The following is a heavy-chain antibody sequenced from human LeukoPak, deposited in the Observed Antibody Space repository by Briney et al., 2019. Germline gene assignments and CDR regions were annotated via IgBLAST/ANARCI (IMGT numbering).Heavy chain of an antibody. J-gene: IGHJ4*02. D-gene: IGHD3-9*01. V-gene: IGHV3-21*01. CDR1: GFTFSSYS. CDR2: ISSSSSYI. CDR3: ARDVYYDILTGFFDY. Sequence: PGGSLRLSCAASGFTFSSYSMNWVRQAPGKGLEWVTTISSSSSYIYYADSVKGRFTISRDNAKNSLYLQMNSLRAEDTAVYYCARDVYYDILTGFFDYWGQGTLVTVSS.